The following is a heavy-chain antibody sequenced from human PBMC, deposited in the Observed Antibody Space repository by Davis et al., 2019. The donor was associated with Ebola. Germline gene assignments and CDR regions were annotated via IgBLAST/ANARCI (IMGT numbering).Heavy chain of an antibody. D-gene: IGHD1-20*01. CDR2: ISSSGDSA. CDR3: ARDLLTGTTWDY. J-gene: IGHJ4*02. CDR1: GFTFSSYG. Sequence: GESLKISCVVSGFTFSSYGMSWVRQAPAKGLEYVSSISSSGDSAHYGDSVKGRFTISRDNSKNTLYLQMNSLRAEDTAVYYCARDLLTGTTWDYWGQGTLVTVSS. V-gene: IGHV3-23*01.